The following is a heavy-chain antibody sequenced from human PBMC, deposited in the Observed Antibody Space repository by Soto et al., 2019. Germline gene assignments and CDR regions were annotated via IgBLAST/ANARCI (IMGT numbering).Heavy chain of an antibody. CDR2: ISYDGSNK. Sequence: GGSLRLSCAASGFTFSSYAMHWVRQAPGKGLEWVAVISYDGSNKYYADSVKGRFTISRDNSKNTLYLQMNSLRAEDTAVYYCARDQNAIAARPFYYYGMDVWGQGTTVTVSS. J-gene: IGHJ6*02. CDR3: ARDQNAIAARPFYYYGMDV. V-gene: IGHV3-30-3*01. D-gene: IGHD6-6*01. CDR1: GFTFSSYA.